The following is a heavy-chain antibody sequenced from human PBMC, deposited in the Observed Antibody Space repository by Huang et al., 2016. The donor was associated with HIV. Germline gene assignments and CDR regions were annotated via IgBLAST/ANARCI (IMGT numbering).Heavy chain of an antibody. Sequence: QVQLVESGGGVVQPGGSLRLSCEGSGFTFNNFAIHWVRQAPGKGRAWVSMIRYDGSDEYYGDAVKGRFTISRDNSNNMVYLQLNRLSVDDTAVYYCAKDHYDFWSGHARYGMDVWGKGTMV. J-gene: IGHJ6*03. CDR3: AKDHYDFWSGHARYGMDV. V-gene: IGHV3-30*02. CDR1: GFTFNNFA. CDR2: IRYDGSDE. D-gene: IGHD3-3*01.